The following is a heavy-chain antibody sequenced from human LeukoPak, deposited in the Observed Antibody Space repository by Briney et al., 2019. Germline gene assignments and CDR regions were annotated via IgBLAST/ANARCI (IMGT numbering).Heavy chain of an antibody. CDR2: ICYSGST. J-gene: IGHJ4*02. CDR1: GGSISSGGYY. D-gene: IGHD1-14*01. V-gene: IGHV4-31*03. CDR3: ARSPEYYFDY. Sequence: SQTLSLTCTVSGGSISSGGYYWSWIRQHPGKGLEWIGYICYSGSTYYNPSLKSRVTISVDTSENQFSLKLTSVTAADTAVYYCARSPEYYFDYWGQGTLVTVSS.